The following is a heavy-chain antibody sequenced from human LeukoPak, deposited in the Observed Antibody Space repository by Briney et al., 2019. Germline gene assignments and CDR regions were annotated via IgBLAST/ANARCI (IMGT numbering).Heavy chain of an antibody. D-gene: IGHD2-2*01. Sequence: GASVKVSCKASGYTFTGYYMHWVRQAPGRGFEWMGGIIPIFGTTNYPQKFQGRVTITSDESTSTVYMELSSLRSEDTAVYFCARARDIVELPAAMGAFDLLGQGTLVTVSS. V-gene: IGHV1-69*13. J-gene: IGHJ3*01. CDR2: IIPIFGTT. CDR3: ARARDIVELPAAMGAFDL. CDR1: GYTFTGYY.